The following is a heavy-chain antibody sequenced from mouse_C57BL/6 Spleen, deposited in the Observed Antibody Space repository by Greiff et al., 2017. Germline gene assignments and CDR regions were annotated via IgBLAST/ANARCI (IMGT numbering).Heavy chain of an antibody. V-gene: IGHV1-50*01. D-gene: IGHD1-1*01. Sequence: VQLQQPGAELVKPGASVKLSCKASGYTFTSYWMQWVKQGPGQGLAWIGEIDPSDSYTNYNQKFKGKATLTVDTSSSTAYMQLSSLTSEDSAVYYCARSLYDGSSYFFDYWGQGTTLTVSS. J-gene: IGHJ2*01. CDR3: ARSLYDGSSYFFDY. CDR1: GYTFTSYW. CDR2: IDPSDSYT.